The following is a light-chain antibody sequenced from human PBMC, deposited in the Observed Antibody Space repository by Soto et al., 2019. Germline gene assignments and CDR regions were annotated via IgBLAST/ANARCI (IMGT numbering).Light chain of an antibody. V-gene: IGKV3-20*01. CDR1: QSISSSY. Sequence: EIVLTHSPGTLSLSPGERATLSCRSIQSISSSYLAWYQRKPGQAPRLLIYGVSSRATGIPDRFSGSGSGTDFTLTISRLEPEDFVVYYCLQYGSPPQTFGQGTKLDIK. CDR2: GVS. CDR3: LQYGSPPQT. J-gene: IGKJ1*01.